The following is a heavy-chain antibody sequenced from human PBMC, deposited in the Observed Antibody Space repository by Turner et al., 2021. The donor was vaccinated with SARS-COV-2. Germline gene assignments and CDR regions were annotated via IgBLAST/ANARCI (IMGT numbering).Heavy chain of an antibody. CDR2: IYYSGST. J-gene: IGHJ4*02. Sequence: QVQLQESGPGLVKPSETLSLTCTVSGGSISSYYWSWIRQPPGKGLEWIGYIYYSGSTNYNPSLKSRVTISVDTSKNQFSLKLSSVTAADTAVYYCATYYDDSSGYYYGFDYWGQGTLVTVSS. D-gene: IGHD3-22*01. V-gene: IGHV4-59*01. CDR1: GGSISSYY. CDR3: ATYYDDSSGYYYGFDY.